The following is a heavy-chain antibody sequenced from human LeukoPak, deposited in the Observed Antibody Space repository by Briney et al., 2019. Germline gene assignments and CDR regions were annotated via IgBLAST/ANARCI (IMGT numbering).Heavy chain of an antibody. CDR2: ISSSSSYI. V-gene: IGHV3-21*01. Sequence: GGSLRLSCAASGFTFSSYRMNWVRQAPGKGLELVSSISSSSSYIYYADSMKGRFTISRDNAKNSLYLQMNSLRAEDTAVFYCAKDSSSSNYYYGMDVWGQGTTVTVSS. CDR3: AKDSSSSNYYYGMDV. D-gene: IGHD6-6*01. J-gene: IGHJ6*02. CDR1: GFTFSSYR.